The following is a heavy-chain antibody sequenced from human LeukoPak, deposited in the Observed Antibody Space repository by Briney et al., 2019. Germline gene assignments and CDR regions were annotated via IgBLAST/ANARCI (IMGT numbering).Heavy chain of an antibody. Sequence: GGSLRLSCAASGFIFSNYAMHWVRQAPGKGLEWVAVISYDGSNKYYADSVKGRFTISRDNSKNTLYLQMNSLRAEDTAVYYCGILQIVPVAMPFDYWGQGTLVTVSS. J-gene: IGHJ4*02. CDR3: GILQIVPVAMPFDY. CDR2: ISYDGSNK. V-gene: IGHV3-30*04. D-gene: IGHD2-2*01. CDR1: GFIFSNYA.